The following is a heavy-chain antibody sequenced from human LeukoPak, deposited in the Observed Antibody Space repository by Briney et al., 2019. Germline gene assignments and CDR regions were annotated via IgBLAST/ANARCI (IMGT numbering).Heavy chain of an antibody. V-gene: IGHV3-9*01. CDR3: ARVQYYDILTGYSPGNNYYYMDV. CDR2: ISWNSGSI. CDR1: GFTFDDYA. D-gene: IGHD3-9*01. Sequence: GGSLRLSCAASGFTFDDYAMHWVRQAPGKGLEWVSGISWNSGSIGYADSVKGRFTISRDNAKNSLYLQMNSLRAEDTAVYYCARVQYYDILTGYSPGNNYYYMDVWGKGTTVTISS. J-gene: IGHJ6*03.